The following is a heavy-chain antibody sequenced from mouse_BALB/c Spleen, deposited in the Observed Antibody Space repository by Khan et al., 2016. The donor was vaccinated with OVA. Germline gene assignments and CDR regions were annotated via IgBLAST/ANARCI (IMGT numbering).Heavy chain of an antibody. CDR2: ISSDGDYT. CDR3: ASHLTGSFAY. J-gene: IGHJ3*01. D-gene: IGHD4-1*01. V-gene: IGHV5-6*01. Sequence: EVELVESGGDLVKPGGSLKLSCAASGFTFSSYSMSWVRQTPDKRLEWVASISSDGDYTYYSDSVKGRFTISRDNGKNTLYLQMSSLKSEDTAMYYGASHLTGSFAYWGQGTLVTVSA. CDR1: GFTFSSYS.